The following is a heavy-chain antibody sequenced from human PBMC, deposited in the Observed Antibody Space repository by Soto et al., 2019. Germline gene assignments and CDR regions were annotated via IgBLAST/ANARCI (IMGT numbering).Heavy chain of an antibody. CDR1: GFTFSNAW. CDR3: TTDSGSYYGMDV. V-gene: IGHV3-15*07. D-gene: IGHD1-26*01. CDR2: IKSKTDGGTT. J-gene: IGHJ6*02. Sequence: GGSLRLSCAASGFTFSNAWMNWVRQAPGKGLEWVGRIKSKTDGGTTDYAAPVKGRFTISRDDSKNTLYLQMNSLKTEGTAVYYCTTDSGSYYGMDVWGQGTTVTVSS.